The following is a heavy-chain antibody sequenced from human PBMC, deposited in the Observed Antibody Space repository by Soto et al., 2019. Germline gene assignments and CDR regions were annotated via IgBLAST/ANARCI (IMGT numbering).Heavy chain of an antibody. J-gene: IGHJ4*02. CDR1: GYTFTSYG. V-gene: IGHV1-18*01. CDR3: ARVEMATIPLDY. CDR2: ISAYNGNT. D-gene: IGHD5-12*01. Sequence: ASEKVSCKASGYTFTSYGISWLIQAPGQGLEWMGWISAYNGNTNYAQKLQGRVTMTTDTSTSTAYMELRSLRSDDTAVYYCARVEMATIPLDYWGQGTLVTVSS.